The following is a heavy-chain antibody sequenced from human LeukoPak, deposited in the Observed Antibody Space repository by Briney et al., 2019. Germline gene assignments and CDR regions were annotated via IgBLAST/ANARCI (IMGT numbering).Heavy chain of an antibody. CDR2: MNPNSGNT. V-gene: IGHV1-8*01. CDR3: ARDERYDSSGYPFDY. CDR1: GYTFTSYD. Sequence: ASVKVSCKASGYTFTSYDINWVRQATGQGLEWMGWMNPNSGNTGYAQKFQGRVTMTRNTSISTAYMELSRLRSDDTAVYYCARDERYDSSGYPFDYWGQGTLVTVSS. D-gene: IGHD3-22*01. J-gene: IGHJ4*02.